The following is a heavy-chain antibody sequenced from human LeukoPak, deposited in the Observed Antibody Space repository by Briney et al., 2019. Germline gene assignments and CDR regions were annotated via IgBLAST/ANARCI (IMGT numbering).Heavy chain of an antibody. J-gene: IGHJ6*02. Sequence: KPSETLSLTCAVYGGSFSGYYWSWIRQPPGKGLEWIGEINHSGSTNYNPSLKSRVTISVDTSKNQFSLKLSSVTAADTAVYYCARGQHYYYGMDVWGQGTTVTVSS. D-gene: IGHD5-18*01. CDR2: INHSGST. CDR1: GGSFSGYY. CDR3: ARGQHYYYGMDV. V-gene: IGHV4-34*01.